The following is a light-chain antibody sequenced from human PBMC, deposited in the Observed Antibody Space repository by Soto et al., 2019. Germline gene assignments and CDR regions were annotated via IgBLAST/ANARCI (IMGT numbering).Light chain of an antibody. CDR2: EVS. CDR1: SSDVGAYNY. V-gene: IGLV2-14*01. CDR3: SSYTSSSTLDWV. J-gene: IGLJ3*02. Sequence: QSVLTQPASVSGSPGQSITISCTGTSSDVGAYNYVSWYQQHPGKAPKVMIYEVSNRPSGVSNRFSGSKSANTASLTISGLQAEDEADYYCSSYTSSSTLDWVFGGGTKLTVL.